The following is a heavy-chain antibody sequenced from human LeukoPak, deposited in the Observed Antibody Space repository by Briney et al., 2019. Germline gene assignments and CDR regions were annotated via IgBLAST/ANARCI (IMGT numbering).Heavy chain of an antibody. CDR3: ARDRIVGTVLGAFDI. D-gene: IGHD1-26*01. CDR2: INPNSGGT. CDR1: GYTFTGYY. J-gene: IGHJ3*02. Sequence: ASVKVSCKASGYTFTGYYVHWVRQAPGQGLEWMGWINPNSGGTNYAQKFQGRATMTRDTSISTAYMELSRLRSDDTAVYYCARDRIVGTVLGAFDIWGQGTMVTVSS. V-gene: IGHV1-2*02.